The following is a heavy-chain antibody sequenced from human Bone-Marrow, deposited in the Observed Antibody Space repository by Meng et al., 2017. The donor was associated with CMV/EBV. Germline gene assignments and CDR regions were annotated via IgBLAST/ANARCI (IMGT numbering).Heavy chain of an antibody. CDR1: GYTFTGYY. CDR3: ARDYGYYYGSGSLRYGMDV. V-gene: IGHV1-18*04. D-gene: IGHD3-10*01. J-gene: IGHJ6*02. Sequence: ASVKVSCKASGYTFTGYYMHWVRQAPGQGLEWMGWISAYNGNTNYAQKLQGRVTMTTDTSTSTAYMELRSLRSDDTAVYYCARDYGYYYGSGSLRYGMDVWGQGTTVTVSS. CDR2: ISAYNGNT.